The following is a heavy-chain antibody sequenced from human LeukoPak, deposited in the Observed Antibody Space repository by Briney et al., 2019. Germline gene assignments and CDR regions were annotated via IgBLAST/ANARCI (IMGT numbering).Heavy chain of an antibody. J-gene: IGHJ4*02. V-gene: IGHV4-38-2*02. CDR3: ARDSYYYGSGSYPPDY. D-gene: IGHD3-10*01. CDR2: VSHSGTT. Sequence: SETLSLTCTVSGYSISSGYYWGWIRQPPGQGLEWIGTVSHSGTTNYNPSLKSRLTISVDTSKNQFSLKLSSVTAADTAVYYCARDSYYYGSGSYPPDYWGQGTLVTVSS. CDR1: GYSISSGYY.